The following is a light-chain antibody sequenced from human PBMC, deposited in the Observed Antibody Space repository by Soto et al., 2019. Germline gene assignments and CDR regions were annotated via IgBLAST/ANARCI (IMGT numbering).Light chain of an antibody. J-gene: IGKJ4*01. CDR2: AAS. V-gene: IGKV1-39*01. Sequence: DIQMPQSPSSLSASVGDRVTITCRASQSIAGYLNWYQQRPGKAPKLLNYAASSFQSGVPSRFSGSGSGTDFTLTISSLRPEDFATYYCQQSYSTPQTFGGGTKVEIK. CDR1: QSIAGY. CDR3: QQSYSTPQT.